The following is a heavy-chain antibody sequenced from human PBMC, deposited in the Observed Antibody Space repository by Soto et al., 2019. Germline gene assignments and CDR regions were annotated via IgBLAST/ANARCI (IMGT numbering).Heavy chain of an antibody. Sequence: ASVKVSCKASGFTFTSSAMQWVRQARGQRLEWIGWIVVGSGNTNYAQKFQERVTITRDTSTSTAYMELSSLRSEDTAVYYCARDGYGYYYYYGMDVWGQGTTVTVSS. J-gene: IGHJ6*02. CDR1: GFTFTSSA. V-gene: IGHV1-58*02. CDR2: IVVGSGNT. D-gene: IGHD5-12*01. CDR3: ARDGYGYYYYYGMDV.